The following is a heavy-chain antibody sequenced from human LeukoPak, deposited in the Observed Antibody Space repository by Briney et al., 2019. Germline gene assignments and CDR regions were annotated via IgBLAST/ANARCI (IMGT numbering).Heavy chain of an antibody. CDR2: MNPNSGST. V-gene: IGHV1-8*01. J-gene: IGHJ4*02. CDR3: ARVPRRTMVRGVVSFDY. CDR1: GYTFTSYD. Sequence: VASVKVSCKASGYTFTSYDLIWVRQATGQGLEWMGWMNPNSGSTGYAQKFQGRVTMTRNTSISTAYMELSRLRSDDTAVYYCARVPRRTMVRGVVSFDYWGQGTLVTVSS. D-gene: IGHD3-10*01.